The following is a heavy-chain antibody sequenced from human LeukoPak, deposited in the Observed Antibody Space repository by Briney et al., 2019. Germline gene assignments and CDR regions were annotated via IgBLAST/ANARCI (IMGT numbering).Heavy chain of an antibody. J-gene: IGHJ3*02. V-gene: IGHV3-73*01. CDR2: IRSKANSYAT. Sequence: GGSLRLSCAASGFTFSGSAMHWVRQASGKGLEWVGRIRSKANSYATAYAASVKGRFTISRDDSKNTAYLQMDSLKTEDTAVYYCEAKKKDAFDIWGQGTMVTVSS. CDR1: GFTFSGSA. CDR3: EAKKKDAFDI.